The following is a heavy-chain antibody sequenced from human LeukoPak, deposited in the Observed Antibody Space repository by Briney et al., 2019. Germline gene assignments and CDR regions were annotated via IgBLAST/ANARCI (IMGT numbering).Heavy chain of an antibody. CDR2: IIPIFGTA. J-gene: IGHJ4*02. CDR3: AATSYYYDSSGYYFDY. CDR1: GYTFTGYY. V-gene: IGHV1-69*05. D-gene: IGHD3-22*01. Sequence: SVKVSCKASGYTFTGYYMHWVRQAPGQGLEWMGGIIPIFGTANYAQKFQGRVTITTDESTSTAYMELSSLRSEDTAVYYCAATSYYYDSSGYYFDYWGQGTLVTVSS.